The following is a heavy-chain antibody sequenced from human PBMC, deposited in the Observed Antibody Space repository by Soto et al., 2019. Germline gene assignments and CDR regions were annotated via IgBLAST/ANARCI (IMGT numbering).Heavy chain of an antibody. CDR1: GGTFSSYA. CDR2: IIPIFGTA. Sequence: GASVKVSCKASGGTFSSYAISWVRQAPGQGLEWMGGIIPIFGTANYAQKFQGRVTITADKSTSTAYMELSSLRSEDTAVYYCAXAAICSGGSCYRNWFDPWGQGTLVTVSS. J-gene: IGHJ5*02. D-gene: IGHD2-15*01. V-gene: IGHV1-69*06. CDR3: AXAAICSGGSCYRNWFDP.